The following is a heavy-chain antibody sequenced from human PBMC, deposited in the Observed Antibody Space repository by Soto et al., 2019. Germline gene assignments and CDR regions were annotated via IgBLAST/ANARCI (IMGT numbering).Heavy chain of an antibody. CDR3: ARGVGGYEHLWYFDY. J-gene: IGHJ4*02. V-gene: IGHV3-53*01. Sequence: VQLVESGGGLIQPGGSLRLSCAASGFTVRSNYMSWVRQAPGKGLEWVSVIYRGGSTYYADSVKGRFTISRDNSKNTRYLQMNSMSAEDTAVYYGARGVGGYEHLWYFDYWGQGTLVTVSS. CDR1: GFTVRSNY. CDR2: IYRGGST. D-gene: IGHD5-12*01.